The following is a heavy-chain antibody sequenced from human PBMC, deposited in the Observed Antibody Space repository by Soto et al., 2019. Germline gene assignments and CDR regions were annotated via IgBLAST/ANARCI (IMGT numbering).Heavy chain of an antibody. D-gene: IGHD1-7*01. J-gene: IGHJ6*01. CDR1: GFAVSSNY. V-gene: IGHV3-66*01. Sequence: EVQLVESGGDLVQPGGSLRLSCAASGFAVSSNYMTWVRQAPGKGLEWVSVIHSGGDTHYADSVRGRFTISRDNSKYTLYLQMNSLRAEDTAVYYCARSRTGTTYGGMDVW. CDR3: ARSRTGTTYGGMDV. CDR2: IHSGGDT.